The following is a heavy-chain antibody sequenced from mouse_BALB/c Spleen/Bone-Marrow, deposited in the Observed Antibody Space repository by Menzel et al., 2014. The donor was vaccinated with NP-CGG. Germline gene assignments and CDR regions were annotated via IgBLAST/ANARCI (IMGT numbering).Heavy chain of an antibody. J-gene: IGHJ4*01. CDR2: ISSGGGYT. D-gene: IGHD4-1*01. V-gene: IGHV5-6*01. CDR1: GFTFSTYG. CDR3: TRQRNWDHYAMDY. Sequence: EVKLVESGGDLVEPGGSLKLSCAASGFTFSTYGMSWVRQTPDKRLEWVATISSGGGYTYYPDSVKGRFTISRDNANNTLYLQMSSLKSEDTAMYYCTRQRNWDHYAMDYWGQGTSVTVSS.